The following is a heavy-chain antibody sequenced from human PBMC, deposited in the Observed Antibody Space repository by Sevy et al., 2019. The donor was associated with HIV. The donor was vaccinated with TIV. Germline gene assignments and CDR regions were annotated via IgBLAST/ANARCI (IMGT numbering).Heavy chain of an antibody. Sequence: GGSLRLSCAASGFPFSSYEMNWVRQAPGRWLEWISYISNTGNTISYSDSVRGRFTVSRDNAKNSLFLHMNSLRAEDTATYYCARDLPPSATTVAHFDYWGRGTLVTVSS. J-gene: IGHJ4*02. D-gene: IGHD4-17*01. CDR2: ISNTGNTI. CDR1: GFPFSSYE. V-gene: IGHV3-48*03. CDR3: ARDLPPSATTVAHFDY.